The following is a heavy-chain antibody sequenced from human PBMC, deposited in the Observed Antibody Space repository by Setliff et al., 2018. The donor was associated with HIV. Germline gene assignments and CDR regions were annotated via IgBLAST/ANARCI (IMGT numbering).Heavy chain of an antibody. V-gene: IGHV1-8*02. Sequence: GASVKVSCKASGYTFTSKDIKWGRRATGQGLEWMGWMNPNSGNRGYAQKFQGRVTMTRITSISTAYMELSSLRSEDTAVYYCVVPAAVGAPDAFDIWGQGTKVTVSS. CDR1: GYTFTSKD. D-gene: IGHD2-15*01. CDR2: MNPNSGNR. J-gene: IGHJ3*02. CDR3: VVPAAVGAPDAFDI.